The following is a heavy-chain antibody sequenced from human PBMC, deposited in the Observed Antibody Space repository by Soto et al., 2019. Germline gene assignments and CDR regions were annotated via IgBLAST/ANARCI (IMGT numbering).Heavy chain of an antibody. CDR2: IYYSGST. CDR3: ARGEVAEQRYSSRLLTQGGVGGDYDYYGMDV. Sequence: PSETLSLTCTVSGGSISSGGYYWSWIRQHPGKGLEWIGYIYYSGSTYYNPSLKSRVTISVDTSKNQFSLKLSSVTAADTAVYYCARGEVAEQRYSSRLLTQGGVGGDYDYYGMDVWGQGTTVTVSS. D-gene: IGHD6-13*01. J-gene: IGHJ6*02. CDR1: GGSISSGGYY. V-gene: IGHV4-31*03.